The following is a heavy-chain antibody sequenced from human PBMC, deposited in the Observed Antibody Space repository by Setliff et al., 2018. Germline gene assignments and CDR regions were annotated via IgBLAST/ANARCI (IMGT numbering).Heavy chain of an antibody. Sequence: SGPTLVNPTETLTLTCTVSGFSLSNARMGVSWIRQPPGKALEWLAHIFSNDEKSYSTSLKSRLTIPKDTSKSQVVLTMTNMDPVDTATYYCARIGWGYDSSGYYYLGDDYWGQGTLVTV. D-gene: IGHD3-22*01. CDR3: ARIGWGYDSSGYYYLGDDY. V-gene: IGHV2-26*01. CDR1: GFSLSNARMG. J-gene: IGHJ4*02. CDR2: IFSNDEK.